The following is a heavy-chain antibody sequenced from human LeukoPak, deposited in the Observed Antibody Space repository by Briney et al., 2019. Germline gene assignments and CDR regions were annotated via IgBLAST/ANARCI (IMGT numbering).Heavy chain of an antibody. V-gene: IGHV3-66*01. CDR3: AREDYDILTDYYFDY. Sequence: GGSLRLSCAASGFTVSSNYMSWVRQAPGKGLEWVSVIYSGGSTYYADSMKGRFTISRDNSKNTLYLQMNSLRAEDTAVYYCAREDYDILTDYYFDYWGQGTLVTVSS. D-gene: IGHD3-9*01. J-gene: IGHJ4*02. CDR1: GFTVSSNY. CDR2: IYSGGST.